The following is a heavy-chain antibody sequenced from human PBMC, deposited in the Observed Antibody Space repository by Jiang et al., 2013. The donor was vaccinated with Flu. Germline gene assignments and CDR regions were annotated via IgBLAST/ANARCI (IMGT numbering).Heavy chain of an antibody. CDR2: IYWDEDR. V-gene: IGHV2-5*02. CDR3: ARETYYYDSGESYDSRVWYLDV. D-gene: IGHD3-22*01. Sequence: KPTQTLTLTCSFSGFSLTNSGLGVAWIRQSPGKAPEWLAVIYWDEDRRYNPFLENRLSITKDTSENQVFLTMTNMDPVDTATYYCARETYYYDSGESYDSRVWYLDVWGRGTPVTVSS. CDR1: GFSLTNSGLG. J-gene: IGHJ2*01.